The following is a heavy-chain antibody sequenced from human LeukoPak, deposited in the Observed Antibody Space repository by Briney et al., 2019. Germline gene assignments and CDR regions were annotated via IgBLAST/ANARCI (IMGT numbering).Heavy chain of an antibody. Sequence: SETLSLTCAVYAGSLSGYFWSWIRQPPGKGLEWIGEINHSGSTNYNPSLKSRVIISVDTSKNQFSLKLSSVTAADSAVYYCARDYYDSSGLDYWGQGTLVTVSS. CDR1: AGSLSGYF. CDR2: INHSGST. J-gene: IGHJ4*02. CDR3: ARDYYDSSGLDY. D-gene: IGHD3-22*01. V-gene: IGHV4-34*01.